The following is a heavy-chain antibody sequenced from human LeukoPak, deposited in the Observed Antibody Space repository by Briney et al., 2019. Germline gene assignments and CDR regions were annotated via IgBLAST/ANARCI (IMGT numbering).Heavy chain of an antibody. CDR3: AHLVWEYVGGLDV. CDR2: ISYDGSNK. Sequence: GGSLRLSCAASGFTFSSYAMHWVRQAPGKGLEWVAVISYDGSNKYYADSVKGRFTISRDHSKNTLCLQMHSLRVDDTAVYYCAHLVWEYVGGLDVWGQGTTVTVSS. CDR1: GFTFSSYA. J-gene: IGHJ6*02. D-gene: IGHD3/OR15-3a*01. V-gene: IGHV3-30-3*01.